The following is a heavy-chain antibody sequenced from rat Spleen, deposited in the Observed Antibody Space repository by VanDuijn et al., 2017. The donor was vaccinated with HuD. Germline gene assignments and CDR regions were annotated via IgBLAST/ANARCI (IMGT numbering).Heavy chain of an antibody. Sequence: EVQLVETGGGLVQPGRSLKLSCVASGFTFSTYWMYWVRQAPGKGLECVSSINADGGSTYYPESVKGRFTISRDNAENTVYLQMNSLRSEDTATYYCAKRDYDGYYPFAYWGQGTLVTVSS. CDR3: AKRDYDGYYPFAY. CDR1: GFTFSTYW. CDR2: INADGGST. D-gene: IGHD1-12*03. J-gene: IGHJ3*01. V-gene: IGHV5-58*01.